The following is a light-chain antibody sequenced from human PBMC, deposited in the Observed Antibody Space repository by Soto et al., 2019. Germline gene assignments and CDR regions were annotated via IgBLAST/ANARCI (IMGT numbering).Light chain of an antibody. CDR1: QSVSSY. CDR2: DAS. J-gene: IGKJ4*01. CDR3: HQYGHSPLT. V-gene: IGKV3-11*01. Sequence: EIVLTQSPATLSLSPGERATLSCRASQSVSSYLAWYQQKPGQAPRLLIYDASNRATGIPARFSGSGSGTDFTLTISSLEPEDFALYYCHQYGHSPLTFGGGTTVEIK.